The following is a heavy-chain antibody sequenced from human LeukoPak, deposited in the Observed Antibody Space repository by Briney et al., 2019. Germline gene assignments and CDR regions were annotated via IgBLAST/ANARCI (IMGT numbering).Heavy chain of an antibody. J-gene: IGHJ4*02. CDR3: ARGSESYYYDN. V-gene: IGHV3-48*04. CDR1: GFTFSSYS. Sequence: GGSLRLSCVASGFTFSSYSMNWVRQAPGKGLEWVSYISSSGYTIDYADSVKGRFSISRDNAKNSLYLQMNSLRAEDTAVYYCARGSESYYYDNWGQGTLVTVSS. D-gene: IGHD3-22*01. CDR2: ISSSGYTI.